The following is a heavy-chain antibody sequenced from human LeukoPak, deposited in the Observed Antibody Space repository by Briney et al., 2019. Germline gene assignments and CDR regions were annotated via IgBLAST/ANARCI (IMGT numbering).Heavy chain of an antibody. V-gene: IGHV1-18*01. D-gene: IGHD3-10*01. Sequence: ASVKVSCKASGYTFTSYGISWVRQAPGQGLEWMGWISAYNGNTNYAQKLQGRVTMTTDTSTSTAYMELRSRRSDDTAVYYCAREEEFQDAFDIWGQGTMVTVSS. CDR3: AREEEFQDAFDI. CDR2: ISAYNGNT. J-gene: IGHJ3*02. CDR1: GYTFTSYG.